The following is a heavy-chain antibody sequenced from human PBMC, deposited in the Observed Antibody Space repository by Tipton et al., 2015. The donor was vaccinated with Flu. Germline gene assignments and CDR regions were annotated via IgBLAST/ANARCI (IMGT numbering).Heavy chain of an antibody. CDR3: ARLSYYDVDLKNFYFDY. D-gene: IGHD3-10*02. J-gene: IGHJ4*02. Sequence: TLSLTCTVSSGSIRSTNYFCAWIRQPPGKRLELIGSIYPSGTTYYNPSLKSRVTISVDTSKSQFSLMLRSVTAADTAVYHCARLSYYDVDLKNFYFDYWGQGALVTVSS. V-gene: IGHV4-39*01. CDR2: IYPSGTT. CDR1: SGSIRSTNYF.